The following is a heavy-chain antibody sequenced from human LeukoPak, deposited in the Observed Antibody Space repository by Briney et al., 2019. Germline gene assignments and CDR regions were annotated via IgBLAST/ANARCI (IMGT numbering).Heavy chain of an antibody. CDR1: GYTFTSYD. J-gene: IGHJ3*02. Sequence: GASVKVSCKASGYTFTSYDINWVRQATGQGLEWMGWMNPNGGNTGYAQKFQGRVTMTRNTSISTAYMELSSLRSEDTAVYYCARQLAGYYYDSSGPDAFDIWGQGTMVTVSS. CDR2: MNPNGGNT. CDR3: ARQLAGYYYDSSGPDAFDI. D-gene: IGHD3-22*01. V-gene: IGHV1-8*01.